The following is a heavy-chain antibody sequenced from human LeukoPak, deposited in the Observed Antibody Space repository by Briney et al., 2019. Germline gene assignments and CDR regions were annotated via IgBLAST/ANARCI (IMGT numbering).Heavy chain of an antibody. CDR1: GYTFTSYG. V-gene: IGHV1-18*01. D-gene: IGHD3-10*01. CDR2: ISSYNGNT. J-gene: IGHJ4*02. Sequence: ASVKVSCKGSGYTFTSYGISWVRQAPGQGLEWMGWISSYNGNTKYAQKLQDRVTMTTDTSTSTAYMELRSLTSDDTAVYYCTRGSGSYFDYWGQGTLVTVSS. CDR3: TRGSGSYFDY.